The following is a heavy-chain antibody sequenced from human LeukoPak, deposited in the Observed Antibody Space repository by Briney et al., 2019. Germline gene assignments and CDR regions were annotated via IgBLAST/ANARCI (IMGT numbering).Heavy chain of an antibody. V-gene: IGHV4-59*12. CDR2: IYYSGST. Sequence: SETLSLTCTVSGGSISSYYWSWIRQPPGKGLEWIGYIYYSGSTYYNPSLKSRVTMSVDTSKNQFSLKLSSVTAADTAVYYCAREKASFAAHPYSWGQGTLVTVSS. D-gene: IGHD2-15*01. CDR1: GGSISSYY. CDR3: AREKASFAAHPYS. J-gene: IGHJ4*02.